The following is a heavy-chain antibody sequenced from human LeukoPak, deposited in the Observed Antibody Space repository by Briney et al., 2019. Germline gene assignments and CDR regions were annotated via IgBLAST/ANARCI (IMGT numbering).Heavy chain of an antibody. Sequence: GESLKISCKGSGYSFTNYRIGWVRQKPGKGLEWMGIIYPGDSDTRYSPSFQGQVTFSADKSVRTAYLQWSSLKASDTAIYYCARRRDDYNWNFDYWGQGTLVTVSS. J-gene: IGHJ4*02. CDR2: IYPGDSDT. D-gene: IGHD5-24*01. V-gene: IGHV5-51*01. CDR1: GYSFTNYR. CDR3: ARRRDDYNWNFDY.